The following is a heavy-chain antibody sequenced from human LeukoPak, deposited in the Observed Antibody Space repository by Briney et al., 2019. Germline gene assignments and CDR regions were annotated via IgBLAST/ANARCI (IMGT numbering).Heavy chain of an antibody. V-gene: IGHV3-15*01. CDR2: IKGKTAAGAP. D-gene: IGHD3-3*01. CDR1: GFTFTSAW. CDR3: ITGDYDFWSGFYSPNHYFDY. J-gene: IGHJ4*02. Sequence: GGSLRLSCAASGFTFTSAWMSWVRQAPGKGQEWVGRIKGKTAAGAPDYVASVKGRFTISRDDSKNTLFLQMNSLKTEDTAVYYCITGDYDFWSGFYSPNHYFDYWGQGTLVTVSS.